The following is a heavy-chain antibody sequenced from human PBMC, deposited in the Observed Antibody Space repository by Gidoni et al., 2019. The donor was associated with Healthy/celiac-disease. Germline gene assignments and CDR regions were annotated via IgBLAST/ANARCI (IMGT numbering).Heavy chain of an antibody. J-gene: IGHJ6*02. Sequence: QLQLQESGPGLVKPSETLSLTCTVSGGSISSSSYYWGWIRQPPGEGLEWIGSIYYSGSTYYNPSLKSRVTISVDTSKNQFSLKLSSVTAADTAVYYCASRKGPSYYYGMDVWGQGTTVTVSS. CDR2: IYYSGST. CDR3: ASRKGPSYYYGMDV. V-gene: IGHV4-39*01. CDR1: GGSISSSSYY.